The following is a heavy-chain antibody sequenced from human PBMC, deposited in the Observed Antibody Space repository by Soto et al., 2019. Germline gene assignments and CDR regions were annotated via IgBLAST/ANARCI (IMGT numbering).Heavy chain of an antibody. Sequence: YGSGWVIKKKRKGLEWMGIIYPGDSDTRYSPSFQGQVTISADKSISTAYLQWSSLKASDTAMYYCARPPLYYYDSSGSFSYFDYWGQGTLVTVSS. CDR1: YG. J-gene: IGHJ4*02. V-gene: IGHV5-51*01. D-gene: IGHD3-22*01. CDR2: IYPGDSDT. CDR3: ARPPLYYYDSSGSFSYFDY.